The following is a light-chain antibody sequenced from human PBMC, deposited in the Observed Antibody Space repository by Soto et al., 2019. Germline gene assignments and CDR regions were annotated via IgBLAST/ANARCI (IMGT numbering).Light chain of an antibody. J-gene: IGKJ2*04. CDR3: LKFVSFPCS. CDR2: GVS. Sequence: EIVMTQSPATLSLSPGERATLSCRASQSLSGNYLAWYQKKPSQAPRLLIFGVSSRDTGVPYRFSGSGSGTDFTLTINGLEPDVFAVYYCLKFVSFPCSFGRGTNMEIK. V-gene: IGKV3-20*01. CDR1: QSLSGNY.